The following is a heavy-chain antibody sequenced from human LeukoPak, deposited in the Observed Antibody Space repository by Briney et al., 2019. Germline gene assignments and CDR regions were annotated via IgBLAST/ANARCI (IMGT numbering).Heavy chain of an antibody. CDR3: TRDAAVAGLFDP. Sequence: GGSLRLSCAASGFTFSNAWMSWVRQAPGKGLEWVGRIKSKTDGGTTDYAAPVKGRFTISRDDSKNTLYLQMNSLKTEDTAVYYCTRDAAVAGLFDPWGQGTLVTVSS. V-gene: IGHV3-15*01. CDR2: IKSKTDGGTT. J-gene: IGHJ5*02. CDR1: GFTFSNAW. D-gene: IGHD6-19*01.